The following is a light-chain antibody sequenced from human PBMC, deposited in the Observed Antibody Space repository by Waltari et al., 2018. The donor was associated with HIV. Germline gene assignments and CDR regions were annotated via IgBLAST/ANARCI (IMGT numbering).Light chain of an antibody. J-gene: IGKJ5*01. CDR3: MQALQTPIT. CDR1: QSLLYINGYNY. Sequence: DIVMTQSPLSVPVTPGEPASISCRSSQSLLYINGYNYLDWYLQKPGQSPQLLIYLGSNRASGVPDRFSGSGSGTDFTLKISRVEAGDVGVYYCMQALQTPITFGQGTRLEIK. V-gene: IGKV2-28*01. CDR2: LGS.